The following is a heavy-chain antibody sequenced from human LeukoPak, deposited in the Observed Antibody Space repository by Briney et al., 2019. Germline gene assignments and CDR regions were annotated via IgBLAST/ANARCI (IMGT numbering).Heavy chain of an antibody. J-gene: IGHJ4*02. CDR1: GFTFSSYW. CDR3: ARLRYYDSSGYLLRYFDY. Sequence: PGGSLRLSCAASGFTFSSYWMSWVRQVPGKGLEWVATIKEDGSEKYYVDSVKGRFTISRDNAKNSLYLQMNSLRAEDTAVYYCARLRYYDSSGYLLRYFDYWGQGTLVTVSS. D-gene: IGHD3-22*01. V-gene: IGHV3-7*01. CDR2: IKEDGSEK.